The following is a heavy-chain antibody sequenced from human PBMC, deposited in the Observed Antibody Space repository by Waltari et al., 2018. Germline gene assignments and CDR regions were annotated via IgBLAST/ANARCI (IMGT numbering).Heavy chain of an antibody. J-gene: IGHJ3*02. CDR1: GFIVSNNY. CDR2: ICTSGST. Sequence: EVQLVESGGGLIQPGWSLRLSCAASGFIVSNNYMNWVRQAPGKGLEGVSVICTSGSTYYADSVKDRFANSRDKSKNTLYLQMNSLGAEDTAIYYCAREFGSLNDAFDIWGQGTRVSVSS. D-gene: IGHD2-15*01. CDR3: AREFGSLNDAFDI. V-gene: IGHV3-53*01.